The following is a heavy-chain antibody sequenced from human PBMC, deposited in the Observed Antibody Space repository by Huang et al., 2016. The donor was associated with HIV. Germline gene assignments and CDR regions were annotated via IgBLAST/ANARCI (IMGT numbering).Heavy chain of an antibody. V-gene: IGHV1-18*01. J-gene: IGHJ3*02. D-gene: IGHD3-22*01. CDR3: ATDYFDSSGNGAFDI. CDR1: GYTFTNYV. CDR2: ISAYNGNS. Sequence: QVQLVQSGAEVKKPGASVKVSCKASGYTFTNYVISWVRQAPGQGLEWMGWISAYNGNSNYAPKFQGRVTMTTDTSTTTVYMELRNLRSDDTAVYYCATDYFDSSGNGAFDIWGQGTMVTVSS.